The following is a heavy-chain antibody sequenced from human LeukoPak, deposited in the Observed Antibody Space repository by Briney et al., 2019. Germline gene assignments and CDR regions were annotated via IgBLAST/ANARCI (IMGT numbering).Heavy chain of an antibody. CDR2: IYYSGST. D-gene: IGHD5-24*01. CDR1: GGSNSSYY. CDR3: ARGEGARDGYNYEGPFYFDY. V-gene: IGHV4-59*12. Sequence: SEILSLTCTVSGGSNSSYYWSWIRQPPGKGLGWIGYIYYSGSTNYNPSLKSRVTISVDTSKNQFSLKVSAVTAADTAVYYCARGEGARDGYNYEGPFYFDYWGQGTLVTVSP. J-gene: IGHJ4*02.